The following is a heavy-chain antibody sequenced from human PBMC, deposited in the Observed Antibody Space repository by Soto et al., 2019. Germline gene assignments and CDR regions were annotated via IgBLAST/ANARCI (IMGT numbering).Heavy chain of an antibody. CDR2: INPKSGGT. CDR3: AGHLAKGGGCSGFDY. Sequence: ASVKVSCKASGYTFTVYYMHWVRQAPGQGLEWMGWINPKSGGTMYPQKFQGRVTMTWDTSISTAYMALTRLRSDDTAVCYCAGHLAKGGGCSGFDYWGQGTLVTVSS. CDR1: GYTFTVYY. D-gene: IGHD1-26*01. J-gene: IGHJ4*02. V-gene: IGHV1-2*02.